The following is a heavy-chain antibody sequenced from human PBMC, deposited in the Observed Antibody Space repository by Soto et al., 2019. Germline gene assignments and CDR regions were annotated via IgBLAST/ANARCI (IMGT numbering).Heavy chain of an antibody. CDR3: ATGPLSYYHFWRGSYLN. CDR1: GDTLTELC. V-gene: IGHV1-24*01. D-gene: IGHD3-3*01. Sequence: ASVKVSCKGSGDTLTELCMHWVRQAPGKGLEWMGGFDPEDGETIYAQKFPVRVTMTEDTYTDTAYMELSSXTTEDTAVYYCATGPLSYYHFWRGSYLNRAQGTFLTVYS. CDR2: FDPEDGET. J-gene: IGHJ4*02.